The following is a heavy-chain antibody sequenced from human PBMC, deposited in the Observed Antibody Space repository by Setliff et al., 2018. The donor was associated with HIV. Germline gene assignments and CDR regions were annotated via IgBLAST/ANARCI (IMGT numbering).Heavy chain of an antibody. CDR3: AALSLRTNAVYGIISTRFDP. D-gene: IGHD2-8*01. Sequence: GESLKISCAASGFDFSTYWMHWVRRDPGKGLVWVSRIRGDGSEPTYADSVEGRFTVSRDNAKNTLYLQMNSLRVEDTAVYYCAALSLRTNAVYGIISTRFDPWGQGTLVTVSS. CDR2: IRGDGSEP. J-gene: IGHJ5*02. CDR1: GFDFSTYW. V-gene: IGHV3-74*01.